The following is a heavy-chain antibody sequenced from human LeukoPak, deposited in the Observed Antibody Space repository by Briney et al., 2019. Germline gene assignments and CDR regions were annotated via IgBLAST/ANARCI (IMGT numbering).Heavy chain of an antibody. CDR1: GFTLSNYG. CDR3: ARGSRLGVVERDAFDI. J-gene: IGHJ3*02. V-gene: IGHV3-30*02. D-gene: IGHD3-3*01. CDR2: INYSAKDK. Sequence: GGSLRLSGEASGFTLSNYGIHWVRQAPGKGQEWVSFINYSAKDKYYAHSVKGRFTISRDNSKNTMYLQMKSLRVEDTAVYYCARGSRLGVVERDAFDIWGQGTMVTVSS.